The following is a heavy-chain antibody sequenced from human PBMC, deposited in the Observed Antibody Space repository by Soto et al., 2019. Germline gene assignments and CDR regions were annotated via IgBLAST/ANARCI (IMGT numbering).Heavy chain of an antibody. CDR1: GGTFSSYA. V-gene: IGHV1-69*01. CDR2: IVAIFGTR. J-gene: IGHJ5*02. CDR3: ARSYGAGTYGSLDP. Sequence: QIQLVQSGAEVKKPGSSVKVSCKASGGTFSSYAINWVRQAPGQGLERVGGIVAIFGTRKYSQQFKDRVTFTADESTTTAYMELNSLRSEDTAVYYCARSYGAGTYGSLDPWGQGTLVTVSS. D-gene: IGHD3-10*01.